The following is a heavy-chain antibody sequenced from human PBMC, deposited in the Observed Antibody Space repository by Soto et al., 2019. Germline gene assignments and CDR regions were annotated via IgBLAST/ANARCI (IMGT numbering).Heavy chain of an antibody. V-gene: IGHV1-18*01. CDR3: ARDGPLAAPKNFDY. J-gene: IGHJ4*02. Sequence: XSVKVSCKASGYTFTSYGISWVRHAPGQGLEWMGWISAYNGNTNYAQKLQGRVTMTTDTSTSTAYMELRSLRSDDTAVYFCARDGPLAAPKNFDYWGQGTLVTVSS. CDR1: GYTFTSYG. D-gene: IGHD6-6*01. CDR2: ISAYNGNT.